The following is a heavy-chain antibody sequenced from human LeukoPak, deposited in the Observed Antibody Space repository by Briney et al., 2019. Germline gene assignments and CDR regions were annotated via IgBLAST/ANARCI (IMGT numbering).Heavy chain of an antibody. CDR1: GFTVSSNY. CDR3: AREPRGQWLGGAGRAFDI. J-gene: IGHJ3*02. V-gene: IGHV3-53*04. CDR2: IYSGGST. Sequence: GGSLRLSCAASGFTVSSNYMSWVRQAPGKGLEWVSVIYSGGSTYYADSVKGRFTISRHNSKNPLHLQMNSLRAEDTAVYYCAREPRGQWLGGAGRAFDIWGQGTMVTVSS. D-gene: IGHD6-19*01.